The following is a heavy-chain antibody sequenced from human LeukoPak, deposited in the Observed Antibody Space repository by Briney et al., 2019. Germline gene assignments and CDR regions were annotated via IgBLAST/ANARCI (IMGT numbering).Heavy chain of an antibody. CDR1: GGSISSYY. D-gene: IGHD2-21*02. V-gene: IGHV4-59*08. CDR2: IYYSGST. Sequence: PSETLSLTCTVSGGSISSYYWSWIRQPPGKGLEWIEYIYYSGSTNYNPSLKSRVTISVDTSKNQFSLKLSSVTAADTAVYYCARGGGAFCGGDCHRNFDYWGQGTLVTVSS. CDR3: ARGGGAFCGGDCHRNFDY. J-gene: IGHJ4*02.